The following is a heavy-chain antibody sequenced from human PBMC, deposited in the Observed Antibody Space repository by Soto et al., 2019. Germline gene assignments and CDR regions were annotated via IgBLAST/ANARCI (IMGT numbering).Heavy chain of an antibody. CDR3: ARRAYCSGGSCYNNWFDP. CDR2: IIPIFGTA. CDR1: EGTFSSYA. V-gene: IGHV1-69*13. Sequence: ASVKVSCKASEGTFSSYAISWVRQAPGQGLEWMGGIIPIFGTANYAQKFQGRVTITADESTSTAYMELSSLRSEDTAVYYCARRAYCSGGSCYNNWFDPWGQGTLVTVSS. D-gene: IGHD2-15*01. J-gene: IGHJ5*02.